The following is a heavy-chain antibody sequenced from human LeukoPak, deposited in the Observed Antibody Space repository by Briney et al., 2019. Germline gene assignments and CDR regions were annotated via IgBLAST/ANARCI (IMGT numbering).Heavy chain of an antibody. CDR2: MYHSGST. CDR3: ARYDVWGSYRAFDY. D-gene: IGHD3-16*02. CDR1: SYSISTDYY. Sequence: SETLSLPCSVSSYSISTDYYWGWIRQPPGKGLEWIGTMYHSGSTYYNPSLKSRVTISVDTSKNQFSLRLSSVTAADTAVYYCARYDVWGSYRAFDYWGQGTLVTVSS. J-gene: IGHJ4*02. V-gene: IGHV4-38-2*02.